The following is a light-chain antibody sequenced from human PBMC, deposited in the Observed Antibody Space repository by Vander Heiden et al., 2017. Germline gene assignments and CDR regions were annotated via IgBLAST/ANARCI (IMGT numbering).Light chain of an antibody. Sequence: QSVLTQPPPTPGTPGRTVTISCSGTTSNIGTNYFVCYQQFPAAAPKLLMYYNNRQPSGVPDRFSVSKSCTSASLAIGGLRSEDEADYYCATWDEGRSGWVFGGGTKVTVL. CDR2: YNN. CDR1: TSNIGTNY. J-gene: IGLJ3*02. CDR3: ATWDEGRSGWV. V-gene: IGLV1-47*02.